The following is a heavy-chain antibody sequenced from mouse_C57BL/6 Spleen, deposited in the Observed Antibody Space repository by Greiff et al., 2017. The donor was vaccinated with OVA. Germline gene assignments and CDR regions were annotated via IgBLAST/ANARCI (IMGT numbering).Heavy chain of an antibody. CDR2: IHPNSGST. CDR1: GYTFTSYW. D-gene: IGHD2-3*01. V-gene: IGHV1-64*01. Sequence: QVQLQQPGAELVKPGASVKLSCKASGYTFTSYWMHWVKQRPGQGLEWIGMIHPNSGSTNYNEKFKSKATLTVDKSSSTAYMQLSSLTSEDSAVYYCAREGYSAWFAYWGQGTLVTVSA. CDR3: AREGYSAWFAY. J-gene: IGHJ3*01.